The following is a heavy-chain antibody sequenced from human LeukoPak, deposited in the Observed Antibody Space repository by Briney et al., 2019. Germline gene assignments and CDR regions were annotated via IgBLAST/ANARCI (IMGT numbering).Heavy chain of an antibody. V-gene: IGHV4-61*02. J-gene: IGHJ4*02. CDR3: ARVGALGGHDF. CDR1: GGSISSGSYY. D-gene: IGHD1-26*01. CDR2: IYTSGST. Sequence: SETLSLTCTVSGGSISSGSYYWTWIRQPAGKGLEWIGRIYTSGSTNYNPSLKSQVTISLDKSKNQFSLKLNSVTAADTAFYYCARVGALGGHDFWGQGSLVTVSS.